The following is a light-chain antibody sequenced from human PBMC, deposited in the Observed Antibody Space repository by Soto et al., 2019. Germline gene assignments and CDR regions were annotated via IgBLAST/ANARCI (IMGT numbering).Light chain of an antibody. CDR1: QNVRSY. Sequence: DTQMTQSPSSLSASVGDRVTITCRASQNVRSYLNWYRQKPGKAPNLLISETSTLESGVPARFSGDGYGTHFTLTISNLHPEDFATYFCQQTFRLPRSFGQGTKMEV. CDR2: ETS. V-gene: IGKV1-39*01. CDR3: QQTFRLPRS. J-gene: IGKJ1*01.